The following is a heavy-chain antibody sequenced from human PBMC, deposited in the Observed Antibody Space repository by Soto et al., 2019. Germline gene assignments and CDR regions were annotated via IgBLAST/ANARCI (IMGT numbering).Heavy chain of an antibody. D-gene: IGHD3-22*01. CDR1: GFTFSNYD. V-gene: IGHV3-13*04. CDR3: VREGHDSSGYYYGPLEY. CDR2: IGTGGDT. Sequence: EVQLVESGGGLVQPGGSLRLSCAASGFTFSNYDMHWVRQATGKGLEWVSAIGTGGDTYYSGSVRGRFTISRENAKNSLYLQMNSLRAGDTALYYCVREGHDSSGYYYGPLEYWGQGTLVTVSS. J-gene: IGHJ4*02.